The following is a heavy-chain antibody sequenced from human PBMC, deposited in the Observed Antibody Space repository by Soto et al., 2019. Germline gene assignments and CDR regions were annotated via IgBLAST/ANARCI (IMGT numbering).Heavy chain of an antibody. CDR3: AREGYSYGYRVLRIRDTYGMDV. CDR2: IYYSGNT. Sequence: PSETLSLTCSVSGGSLFSGSYYWNWIRQPPGKGLEWIGNIYYSGNTFYNPSLRSRVTISVDTSKNQFSLKLSSVTAADTAVYYCAREGYSYGYRVLRIRDTYGMDVWGQGTTVTVSS. CDR1: GGSLFSGSYY. D-gene: IGHD5-18*01. J-gene: IGHJ6*02. V-gene: IGHV4-61*01.